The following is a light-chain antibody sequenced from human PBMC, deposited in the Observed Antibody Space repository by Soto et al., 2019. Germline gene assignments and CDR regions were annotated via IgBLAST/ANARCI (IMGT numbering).Light chain of an antibody. V-gene: IGKV1-33*01. CDR2: DAS. Sequence: DIQMTQSPSSLSASVGDRVTITCQASQDISNYLNWYQQKPGKAPKLLIYDASNLETGVPSRFSGSGSGTDVTFTISSLQPEDIASYYCQQYDNPPLTFGPGTKVDIK. CDR1: QDISNY. J-gene: IGKJ3*01. CDR3: QQYDNPPLT.